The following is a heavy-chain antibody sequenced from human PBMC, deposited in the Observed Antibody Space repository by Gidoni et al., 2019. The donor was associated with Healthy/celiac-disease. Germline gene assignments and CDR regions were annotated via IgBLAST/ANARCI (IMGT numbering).Heavy chain of an antibody. CDR2: IIPIFGTA. V-gene: IGHV1-69*01. CDR1: GGTFSSYA. Sequence: QVQLVQSGAEVKKPGSSVKVSCKASGGTFSSYAISWVRQAPGQGLEWMGGIIPIFGTANYAQKFQGRVTITADESTSTAYMELSSLRSEDTAVYYCARDPRIAVAGTSSFDIWGQGTMVTVSS. CDR3: ARDPRIAVAGTSSFDI. D-gene: IGHD6-19*01. J-gene: IGHJ3*02.